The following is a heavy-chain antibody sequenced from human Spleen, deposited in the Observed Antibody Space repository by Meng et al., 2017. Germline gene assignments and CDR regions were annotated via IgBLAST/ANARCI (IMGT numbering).Heavy chain of an antibody. D-gene: IGHD3-16*01. CDR2: INAVFGTT. V-gene: IGHV1-18*01. CDR1: GGIFSNYV. CDR3: ARGGRPKGGIGGFSYYYYGMDV. Sequence: ASVKVSCKALGGIFSNYVIVWGRQAPGQGLEWRGGINAVFGTTNYAQKLQGRVTMTTDTSTSTAYMELRSLRSDDTAVYYGARGGRPKGGIGGFSYYYYGMDVWGQGTTVTVSS. J-gene: IGHJ6*02.